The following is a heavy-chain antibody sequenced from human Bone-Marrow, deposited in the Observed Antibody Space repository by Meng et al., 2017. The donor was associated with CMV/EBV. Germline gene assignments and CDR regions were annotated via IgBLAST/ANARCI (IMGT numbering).Heavy chain of an antibody. V-gene: IGHV1-69*05. CDR3: ARGYSSGWPIPGYYYYYGMDV. D-gene: IGHD6-19*01. CDR2: IIPMYGTS. Sequence: SVKVSCKASGGTFNSYSISWVRQAPGQGLEWMGGIIPMYGTSNYAQKFQDRVKITTDESTITAYIELSSLRSEDTAVYYCARGYSSGWPIPGYYYYYGMDVWGQGTTVTVSS. CDR1: GGTFNSYS. J-gene: IGHJ6*02.